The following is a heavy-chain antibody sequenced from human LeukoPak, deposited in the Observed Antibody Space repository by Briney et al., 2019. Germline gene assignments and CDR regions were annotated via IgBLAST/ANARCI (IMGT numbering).Heavy chain of an antibody. CDR2: INPNSGGT. J-gene: IGHJ5*02. D-gene: IGHD3-10*01. V-gene: IGHV1-2*02. CDR3: ARGPYYYGSGSYFYSLSWFDP. Sequence: GASVKVSCKTSGYTFTGYYMHWVRQAPGQGLEWMGWINPNSGGTNYAQKFQGRVTMTRDTSISTAYMELSRLRSDDTAVYYCARGPYYYGSGSYFYSLSWFDPWGQGTLVTVSS. CDR1: GYTFTGYY.